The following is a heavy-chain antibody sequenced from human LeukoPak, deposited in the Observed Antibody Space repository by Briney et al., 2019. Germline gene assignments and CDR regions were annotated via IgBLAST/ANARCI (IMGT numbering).Heavy chain of an antibody. CDR1: GGPFSSYA. CDR2: IIPIFGTA. Sequence: SVKVSFKASGGPFSSYAISWVRPAPGQGLEWMGRIIPIFGTANYAQKFQGRVTITTDESTSTAYMELSSLRSEDTAVYYCARGPIAARPDNWFDPWGQGTLVTVSS. V-gene: IGHV1-69*05. J-gene: IGHJ5*02. D-gene: IGHD6-6*01. CDR3: ARGPIAARPDNWFDP.